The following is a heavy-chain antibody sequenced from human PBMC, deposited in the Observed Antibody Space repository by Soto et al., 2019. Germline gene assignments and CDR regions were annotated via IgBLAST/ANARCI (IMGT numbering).Heavy chain of an antibody. D-gene: IGHD2-15*01. Sequence: PSETLSLTCTVSGGSISSSSYYWGWIRQPPGKGLEWIGSIYYSGSTYYNPSLKSRVTISVDTSKNQFSLKLSSVTAADTAVYYCARHQGYCSGGSCYRFDYWGQGTLVTVSS. V-gene: IGHV4-39*01. CDR2: IYYSGST. CDR3: ARHQGYCSGGSCYRFDY. CDR1: GGSISSSSYY. J-gene: IGHJ4*02.